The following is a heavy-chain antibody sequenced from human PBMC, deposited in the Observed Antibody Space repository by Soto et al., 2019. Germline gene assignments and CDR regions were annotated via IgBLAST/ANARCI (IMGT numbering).Heavy chain of an antibody. J-gene: IGHJ5*02. Sequence: SETLSLTCTVSGGSIDSSTYYWGWIRQPPGKGLEWIGSIFYNGNTFYNPSLKSRITISVDTSKNQFSLKLSSVTAADTAVYYCARHSTGYYYSWYDPWGQGTLVTVSS. CDR2: IFYNGNT. CDR1: GGSIDSSTYY. V-gene: IGHV4-39*01. D-gene: IGHD3-22*01. CDR3: ARHSTGYYYSWYDP.